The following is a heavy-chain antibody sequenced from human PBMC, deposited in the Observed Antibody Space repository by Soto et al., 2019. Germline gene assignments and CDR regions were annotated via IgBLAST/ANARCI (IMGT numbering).Heavy chain of an antibody. J-gene: IGHJ2*01. Sequence: GGSLRLSCAASGFTFSSYAMSWVRQAPGKGLEWVSAISSGGGSTTYYADSVKGRFTISRDNSKNTVYLQMNSLRAEDTALYYCAKVRVILVARGYFDLWGRGTLVTVSS. V-gene: IGHV3-23*01. CDR2: ISSGGGSTT. CDR3: AKVRVILVARGYFDL. D-gene: IGHD3-22*01. CDR1: GFTFSSYA.